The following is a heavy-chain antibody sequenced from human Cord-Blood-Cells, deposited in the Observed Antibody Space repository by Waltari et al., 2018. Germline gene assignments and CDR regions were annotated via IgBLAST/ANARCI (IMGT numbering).Heavy chain of an antibody. CDR3: ARLMGDY. CDR1: GGSFSGYY. D-gene: IGHD3-16*01. V-gene: IGHV4-34*01. J-gene: IGHJ4*02. CDR2: INHSGST. Sequence: QVQLQQWGAGLLKPSETLSLPCAVYGGSFSGYYWSWIRQPPGKGLEWIGEINHSGSTNYNPSLKSRVTISVDTSKNQFSLKLSSVTAADTAVYYCARLMGDYWGQGTLVTVSS.